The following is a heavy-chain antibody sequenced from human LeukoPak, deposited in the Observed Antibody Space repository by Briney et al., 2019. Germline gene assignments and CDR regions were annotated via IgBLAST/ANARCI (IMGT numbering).Heavy chain of an antibody. D-gene: IGHD6-19*01. Sequence: SETLSLTCAVSGESFSGYYWNWIRQPPGKGLEWIGEINHGGSTNYNPSLKSRVTISVDTSKNQFSLKLSSVTAADTAVYYCARSSSGWNYYYYYGMDVWGQGTTVTVSS. CDR1: GESFSGYY. CDR2: INHGGST. J-gene: IGHJ6*02. CDR3: ARSSSGWNYYYYYGMDV. V-gene: IGHV4-34*01.